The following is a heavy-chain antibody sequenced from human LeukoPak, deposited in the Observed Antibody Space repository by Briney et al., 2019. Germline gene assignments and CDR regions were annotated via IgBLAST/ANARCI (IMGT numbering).Heavy chain of an antibody. V-gene: IGHV1-46*01. CDR3: ARDRRGWNDLYYFDY. CDR1: GYTFTSYY. CDR2: INPSGGST. D-gene: IGHD1-1*01. J-gene: IGHJ4*02. Sequence: ASVKVSCKASGYTFTSYYMHWVRPAPGQGLGWMGIINPSGGSTSYAQKFQGRVTMTRDTSTSTVYMELSSLRSEDTAVYYCARDRRGWNDLYYFDYWGQGTLVTVSS.